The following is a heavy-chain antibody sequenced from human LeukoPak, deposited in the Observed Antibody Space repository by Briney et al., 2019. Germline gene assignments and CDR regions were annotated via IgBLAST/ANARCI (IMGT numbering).Heavy chain of an antibody. CDR2: IIPIFGTA. V-gene: IGHV1-69*05. J-gene: IGHJ4*02. Sequence: SVKVSCKASGGTFSSYAISWVRQAPGQGLEWMGRIIPIFGTANYAQKFQGRGTITTDESTSTAYMELSSLRSEDTAVYYCARADLDYGDYGDFDYWGQGTLVTVSS. CDR1: GGTFSSYA. D-gene: IGHD4-17*01. CDR3: ARADLDYGDYGDFDY.